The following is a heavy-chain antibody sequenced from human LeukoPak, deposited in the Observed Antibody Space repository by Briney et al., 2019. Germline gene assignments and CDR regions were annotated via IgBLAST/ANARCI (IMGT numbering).Heavy chain of an antibody. Sequence: ASVKVSCKVSGYTLTELSMHWVRQAPGKGLEWMGGFDPEDGETIYAQTFQGRVTMTEDTSTDTAYMELSSLRSEDTAVYYCGRAFWVGFRGGYVLGAAFDFWGQRTMVTVSS. CDR2: FDPEDGET. CDR1: GYTLTELS. V-gene: IGHV1-24*01. CDR3: GRAFWVGFRGGYVLGAAFDF. D-gene: IGHD3-16*01. J-gene: IGHJ3*01.